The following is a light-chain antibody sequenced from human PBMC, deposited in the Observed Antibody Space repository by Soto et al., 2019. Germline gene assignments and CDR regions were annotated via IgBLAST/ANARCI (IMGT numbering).Light chain of an antibody. CDR3: SSYTSSSTRF. CDR2: EVS. V-gene: IGLV2-14*01. CDR1: SSDVGGYNY. Sequence: QSALTQPASVSGSPGQSITISCTGTSSDVGGYNYVSWYQQHPVKAPKLMIYEVSNRPSGVSNRFSGSKSGNTASLTISGLQAEDEADYYCSSYTSSSTRFFGTGTKLTVL. J-gene: IGLJ1*01.